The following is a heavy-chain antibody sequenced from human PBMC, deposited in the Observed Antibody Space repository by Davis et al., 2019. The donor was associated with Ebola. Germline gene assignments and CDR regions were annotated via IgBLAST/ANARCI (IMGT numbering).Heavy chain of an antibody. CDR3: ARKYYDILTGYLSRYNNWFDP. D-gene: IGHD3-9*01. J-gene: IGHJ5*02. V-gene: IGHV4-34*01. Sequence: GSLRLSCAVYGGSFSGYYWSWIRQPPGKGLEWIGEINHSGSTNYNPSLKSRVTISVDTSKNQFSLKLSSVTAADTAVYYCARKYYDILTGYLSRYNNWFDPWGQGTLVTVSS. CDR1: GGSFSGYY. CDR2: INHSGST.